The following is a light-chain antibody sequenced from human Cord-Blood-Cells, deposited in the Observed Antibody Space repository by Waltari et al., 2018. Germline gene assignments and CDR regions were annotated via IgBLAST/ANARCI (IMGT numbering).Light chain of an antibody. J-gene: IGKJ2*01. V-gene: IGKV3-20*01. CDR3: QQYGSSPYT. CDR2: GAS. Sequence: EIVLTQSPGTLSLSPGDRATLPCRASQSVSSSYLAWYQQKPGQAPRLLIYGASSRATGIPDRFSGIGSGTDFTLTISRLEPEDFAVYYCQQYGSSPYTFGQGTKLEIK. CDR1: QSVSSSY.